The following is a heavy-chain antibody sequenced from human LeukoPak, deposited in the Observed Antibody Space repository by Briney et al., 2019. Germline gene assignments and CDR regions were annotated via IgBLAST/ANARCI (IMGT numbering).Heavy chain of an antibody. V-gene: IGHV4-34*01. Sequence: SETLSLTCAVYGGSFSGYYWSWIRQPPGKGLEWIGEINHSGSTNYNPSLKSRVTISVDKSKNQFSLKLSSVTAADTAVYYCARDSLGGNWFNAFDIWGQGTMVTVSS. CDR2: INHSGST. CDR3: ARDSLGGNWFNAFDI. D-gene: IGHD4-23*01. J-gene: IGHJ3*02. CDR1: GGSFSGYY.